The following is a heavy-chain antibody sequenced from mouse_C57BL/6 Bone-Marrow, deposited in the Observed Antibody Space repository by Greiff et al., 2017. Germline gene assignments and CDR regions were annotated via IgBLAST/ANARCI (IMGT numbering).Heavy chain of an antibody. CDR3: ARWTYYGFAY. CDR2: IYPGSGST. D-gene: IGHD2-10*01. J-gene: IGHJ3*01. Sequence: QVHVKQSGAELVKPGASVKMSCKASGYTFTSYWITWVKQRPGQGLEWIGDIYPGSGSTNYNEKFKSKATLTVDTSSSTAYMQLSSLTSEDSAVYYCARWTYYGFAYWGQGTLVTVSA. CDR1: GYTFTSYW. V-gene: IGHV1-55*01.